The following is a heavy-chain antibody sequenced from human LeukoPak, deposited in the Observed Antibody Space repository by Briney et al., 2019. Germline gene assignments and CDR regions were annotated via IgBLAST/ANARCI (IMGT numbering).Heavy chain of an antibody. V-gene: IGHV1-18*01. Sequence: EASVKVSCKASGYTFTSYGISWVRQAPGQGLEWMGWISAYNGNTNYAQKLQGRVTMTTDTSTSTAYMELRSLRSDDTAVYYCARDLIAVCPGWFDPWGQGSLVTVSS. CDR1: GYTFTSYG. D-gene: IGHD6-19*01. CDR3: ARDLIAVCPGWFDP. CDR2: ISAYNGNT. J-gene: IGHJ5*02.